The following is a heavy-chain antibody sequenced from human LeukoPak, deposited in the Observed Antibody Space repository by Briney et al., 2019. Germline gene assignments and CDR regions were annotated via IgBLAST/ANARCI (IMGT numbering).Heavy chain of an antibody. CDR3: ARGGGLDV. J-gene: IGHJ6*02. V-gene: IGHV3-7*03. CDR1: GFTVSSNY. CDR2: INHNGNVN. Sequence: GGSLRLSCAASGFTVSSNYMNWARQAPGKGLEWVASINHNGNVNYYVDSVKGRFTISRDNAKNSLYLQMSNLRAEDTAVYFCARGGGLDVWGRGATVTVSS. D-gene: IGHD3-16*01.